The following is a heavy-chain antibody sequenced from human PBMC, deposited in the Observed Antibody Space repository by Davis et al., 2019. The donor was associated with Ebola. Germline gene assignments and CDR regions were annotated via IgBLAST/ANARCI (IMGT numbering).Heavy chain of an antibody. D-gene: IGHD4-17*01. Sequence: PGGSLRLSCKGSGYSFTSYWIGWVRQLPGKGLEWMGIIYPGDSDTRYSPFFQGQVTISADKSISTAYLQWISLKASDTAMYYCARLLTTVTTQVSDYYYGMDVWGQGTTVTVSS. J-gene: IGHJ6*02. CDR2: IYPGDSDT. CDR3: ARLLTTVTTQVSDYYYGMDV. CDR1: GYSFTSYW. V-gene: IGHV5-51*01.